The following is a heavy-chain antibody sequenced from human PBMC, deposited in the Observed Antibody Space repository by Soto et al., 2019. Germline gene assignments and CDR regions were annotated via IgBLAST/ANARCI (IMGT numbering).Heavy chain of an antibody. CDR3: ARDTRYCTNGVCSSMGMDV. J-gene: IGHJ6*02. V-gene: IGHV1-46*01. Sequence: ASVKVSCKASGYTFTSYYMHWVRQAPAQGLEWMGIINPSGGSTSYAQKFQGRVTMTRDTSTSTVYMELSSLRSEDTAVYYCARDTRYCTNGVCSSMGMDVWGQGTTVTVSS. CDR1: GYTFTSYY. D-gene: IGHD2-8*01. CDR2: INPSGGST.